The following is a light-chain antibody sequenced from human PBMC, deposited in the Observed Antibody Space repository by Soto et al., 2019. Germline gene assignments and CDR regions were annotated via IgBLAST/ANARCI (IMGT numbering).Light chain of an antibody. CDR2: RAS. CDR1: QSVSSN. CDR3: QQYGSLIT. V-gene: IGKV3D-15*01. Sequence: VMTPSAATMSVCPGASAILLFRASQSVSSNLAWYQQKPGQAPRLLIYRASNRATGTPARFSGSGSGTDFTLTISRLEPEDSAVYYCQQYGSLITFGQGTRLEI. J-gene: IGKJ5*01.